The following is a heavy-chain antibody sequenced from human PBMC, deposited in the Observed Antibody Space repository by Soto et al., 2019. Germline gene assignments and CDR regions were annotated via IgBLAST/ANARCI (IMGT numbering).Heavy chain of an antibody. V-gene: IGHV1-69*01. D-gene: IGHD1-1*01. Sequence: QVQLVQSGAEVKKPGSSVKVSCKASGATFSSYAISWVRQAPGQGLEWMGGIIPIFGTANYAQKFQGRVTITADESTSTAYMELSSLRSEDTAVYYCARSSEANDLYYYYGMDVWGQGTTVTVSS. CDR3: ARSSEANDLYYYYGMDV. CDR2: IIPIFGTA. J-gene: IGHJ6*02. CDR1: GATFSSYA.